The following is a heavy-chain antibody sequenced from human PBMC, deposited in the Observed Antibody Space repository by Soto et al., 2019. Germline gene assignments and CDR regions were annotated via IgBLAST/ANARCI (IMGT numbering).Heavy chain of an antibody. CDR3: AKGVATAVPALDY. Sequence: EVQLVESGGGLVQPGRSLRLSCVASGFSFDDFVMNWVRQRPGNGLEWVSSVSWNSGAKLYADSVKGRFAISRDSAKKSVYLQMNSLRPDDTAFYYCAKGVATAVPALDYWGQGTLVTVSS. J-gene: IGHJ4*02. CDR1: GFSFDDFV. D-gene: IGHD2-21*02. CDR2: VSWNSGAK. V-gene: IGHV3-9*01.